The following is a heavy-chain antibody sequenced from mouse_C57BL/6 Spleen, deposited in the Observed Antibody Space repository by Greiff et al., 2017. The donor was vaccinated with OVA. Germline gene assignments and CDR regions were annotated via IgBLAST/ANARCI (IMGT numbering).Heavy chain of an antibody. CDR3: TREGYDYPFAY. CDR1: GYTFTDYE. CDR2: IDPETGGT. J-gene: IGHJ3*01. D-gene: IGHD2-4*01. Sequence: VKLQQYGAELVRPGASVTLSCKASGYTFTDYEMHWVKQTPVHGLEWIGAIDPETGGTAYNQKFKGKAILTADKSSSTAYMELRSLTSEDSAVYYCTREGYDYPFAYWGQGTLVTVSA. V-gene: IGHV1-15*01.